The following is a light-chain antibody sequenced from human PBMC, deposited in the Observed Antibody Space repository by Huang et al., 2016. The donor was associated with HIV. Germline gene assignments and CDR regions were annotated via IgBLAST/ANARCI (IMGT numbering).Light chain of an antibody. CDR2: GTS. CDR1: QSVSSTF. Sequence: IVLTQSPGTLSLSPGERATLSCRASQSVSSTFLGWYQQKPGQAPRLLIQGTSTRAPGSPGRFRGSGSGTGFTLTISGLESEDFAVYYCHHYGTSSWTFGQGTKVEI. J-gene: IGKJ1*01. V-gene: IGKV3-20*01. CDR3: HHYGTSSWT.